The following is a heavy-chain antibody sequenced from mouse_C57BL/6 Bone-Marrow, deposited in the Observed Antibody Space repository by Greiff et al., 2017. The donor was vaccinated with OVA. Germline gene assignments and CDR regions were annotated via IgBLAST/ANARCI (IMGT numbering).Heavy chain of an antibody. Sequence: DVKLVESGGGLVKPGGSLKLSCAASGFTFSSYAMSWVRQTPEKRLEWVATISDGGSYTYYPDNVKGRFTISRDNAKNNLYLQMSHLKSEDTAMYYCARDLTVVAPDYWDQGTTLTVSS. D-gene: IGHD1-1*01. V-gene: IGHV5-4*01. J-gene: IGHJ2*01. CDR3: ARDLTVVAPDY. CDR1: GFTFSSYA. CDR2: ISDGGSYT.